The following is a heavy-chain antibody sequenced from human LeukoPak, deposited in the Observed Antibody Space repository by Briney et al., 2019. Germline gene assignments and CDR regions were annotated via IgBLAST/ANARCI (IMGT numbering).Heavy chain of an antibody. J-gene: IGHJ4*02. D-gene: IGHD4-23*01. CDR2: INPNSGGT. CDR3: AGEGGYRGNYLDF. V-gene: IGHV1-2*02. Sequence: ASVKVSCKASGYTFTGYYMHWVRQAPGQGVEWMGWINPNSGGTNYAQKFQGRVTMTRDTSISTAYLELSRLRSHDQAVYYCAGEGGYRGNYLDFWGKGTRVTVSS. CDR1: GYTFTGYY.